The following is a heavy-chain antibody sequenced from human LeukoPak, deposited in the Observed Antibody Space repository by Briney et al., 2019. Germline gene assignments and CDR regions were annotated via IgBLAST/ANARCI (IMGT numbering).Heavy chain of an antibody. J-gene: IGHJ3*02. D-gene: IGHD3-10*01. V-gene: IGHV3-48*01. CDR1: GFTFSTYS. CDR2: ITSTSNSI. Sequence: PGGSLRLSCAASGFTFSTYSMNWVRQAPGKGLEWVSYITSTSNSISYADSVKGRFTISRDNAKNSLYLQMNSLRAEDTAVYYCMRWFGDLYADSFDIWGQGTMVTVSS. CDR3: MRWFGDLYADSFDI.